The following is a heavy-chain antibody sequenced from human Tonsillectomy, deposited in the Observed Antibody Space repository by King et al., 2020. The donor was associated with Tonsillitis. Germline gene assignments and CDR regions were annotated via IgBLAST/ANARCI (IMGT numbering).Heavy chain of an antibody. CDR2: ISGSGGNT. CDR3: AKLGGDEAFDI. CDR1: GFTFSSYV. Sequence: VQLVESGGGLVQPGGSLRLSCAASGFTFSSYVMSWVRQAPGKRLEWVSGISGSGGNTYDADFVKGRFIISRDNSRNTLYLQMNGLRAEDTAVYFCAKLGGDEAFDIWGQGTMVTVSS. D-gene: IGHD3-16*01. J-gene: IGHJ3*02. V-gene: IGHV3-23*04.